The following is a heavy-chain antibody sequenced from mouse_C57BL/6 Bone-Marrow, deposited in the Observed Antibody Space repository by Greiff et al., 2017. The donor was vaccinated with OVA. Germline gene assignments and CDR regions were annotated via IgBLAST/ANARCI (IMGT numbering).Heavy chain of an antibody. CDR1: GYSFTGYY. V-gene: IGHV1-42*01. Sequence: VQLQQSGPELVKPGASVKISCKASGYSFTGYYMNWVKQSPEKSLEWIGEINPSTGGTTYNQKFKAKATLPVDKSSSTAYMQLKSLTSEDSAVYYCARGETSPFAYWGQGTLVTVSA. J-gene: IGHJ3*01. CDR3: ARGETSPFAY. D-gene: IGHD2-13*01. CDR2: INPSTGGT.